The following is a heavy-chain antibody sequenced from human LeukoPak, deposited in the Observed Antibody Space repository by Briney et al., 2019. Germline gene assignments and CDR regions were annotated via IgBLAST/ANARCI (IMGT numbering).Heavy chain of an antibody. V-gene: IGHV3-74*01. J-gene: IGHJ4*02. D-gene: IGHD2-2*01. CDR3: VSFYETY. CDR1: GNYW. Sequence: GGSLRLSCAASGNYWMHWVRQAPGKGLVWVSHINGDGSWTSYADSVKGRFTISKDNAKNMVYLQMNNLRAEDTAVYYCVSFYETYWGRGTLVTVSS. CDR2: INGDGSWT.